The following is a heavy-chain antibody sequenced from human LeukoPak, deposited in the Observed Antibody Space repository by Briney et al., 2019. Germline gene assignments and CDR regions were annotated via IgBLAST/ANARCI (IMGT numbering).Heavy chain of an antibody. CDR3: ARESYHWLALDS. Sequence: SETLSLTCTVSGGSISSSSYYWGWIRQPPGKGLVWIGSIYYSGSTYYNPSLKSRVTISVDTSKNQFSLKLSSVTAADTAVYYCARESYHWLALDSWGQGTLVTVSS. D-gene: IGHD6-19*01. J-gene: IGHJ5*02. CDR2: IYYSGST. V-gene: IGHV4-39*07. CDR1: GGSISSSSYY.